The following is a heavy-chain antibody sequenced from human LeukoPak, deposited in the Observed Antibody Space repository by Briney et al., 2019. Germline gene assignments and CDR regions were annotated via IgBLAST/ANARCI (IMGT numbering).Heavy chain of an antibody. CDR3: ASLGMRPYNWFDP. Sequence: GGSLRLSCAASGFTFSSYAMSWIRQAPGKGLEWVSAISGSGGSTYYADSVKGRFTISRDSSKNTLYLQMNSLGAEDTAVYYCASLGMRPYNWFDPWGQGTLVTVSS. CDR2: ISGSGGST. V-gene: IGHV3-23*01. J-gene: IGHJ5*02. D-gene: IGHD1-14*01. CDR1: GFTFSSYA.